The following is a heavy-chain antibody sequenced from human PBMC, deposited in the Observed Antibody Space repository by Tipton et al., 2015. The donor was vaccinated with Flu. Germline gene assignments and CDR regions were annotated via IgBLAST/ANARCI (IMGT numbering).Heavy chain of an antibody. D-gene: IGHD3-22*01. CDR1: GGSISSYY. CDR3: ARDSYYDSSGYYYYGMDV. J-gene: IGHJ6*02. V-gene: IGHV4-59*01. CDR2: IYYSGST. Sequence: TLSLTCTVSGGSISSYYWSWIRQPPGKGLEWIGYIYYSGSTNYNPSLKSRVTISVDTSKNQFSLKLSSVTAADTAVYYCARDSYYDSSGYYYYGMDVCGQGTTVTVSS.